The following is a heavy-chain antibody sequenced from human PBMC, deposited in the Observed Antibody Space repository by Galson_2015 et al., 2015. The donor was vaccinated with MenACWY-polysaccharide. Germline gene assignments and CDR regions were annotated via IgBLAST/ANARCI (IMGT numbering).Heavy chain of an antibody. CDR2: IDWDDDK. CDR3: ARTVRSCSSTSCYEGEYYYYYMDV. D-gene: IGHD2-2*01. J-gene: IGHJ6*03. CDR1: GFSLSTSGMC. Sequence: PALVKPTQTLTLTCTFSGFSLSTSGMCVSWIRQPPGKALEWLALIDWDDDKYYSTSLKTRLTISKNTSKNQVVLTMTNMDPADTATYYCARTVRSCSSTSCYEGEYYYYYMDVWGKGTTVTVSS. V-gene: IGHV2-70*01.